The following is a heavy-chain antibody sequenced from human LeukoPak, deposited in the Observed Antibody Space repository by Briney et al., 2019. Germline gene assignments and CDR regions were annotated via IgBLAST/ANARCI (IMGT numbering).Heavy chain of an antibody. CDR3: ARTGIAASPQNWFDP. D-gene: IGHD6-13*01. CDR2: IIPIFGTA. J-gene: IGHJ5*02. Sequence: SVKVSCKASGGTFSSYAISWVRQAPGQGLEWMGGIIPIFGTANYAQKFQGRVTITADESTSTAYMELSSLRSEDTAVYYCARTGIAASPQNWFDPWGQGTPVTVSS. CDR1: GGTFSSYA. V-gene: IGHV1-69*13.